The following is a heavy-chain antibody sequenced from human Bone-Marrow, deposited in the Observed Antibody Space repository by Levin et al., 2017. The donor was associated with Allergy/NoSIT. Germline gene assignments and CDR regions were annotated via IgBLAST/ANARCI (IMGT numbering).Heavy chain of an antibody. CDR1: GITFTNAW. J-gene: IGHJ4*02. V-gene: IGHV3-15*01. CDR2: IKTNADGGTI. CDR3: NSGDFDVWSGYYSFEY. Sequence: GGSLRRSCAASGITFTNAWMNWVRQAPGKGLEWVGLIKTNADGGTIDYAAPVKGRFTISRDDSNNTLYLHMNSLITEDTAVYYCNSGDFDVWSGYYSFEYWGQGTLVTVSS. D-gene: IGHD3-3*01.